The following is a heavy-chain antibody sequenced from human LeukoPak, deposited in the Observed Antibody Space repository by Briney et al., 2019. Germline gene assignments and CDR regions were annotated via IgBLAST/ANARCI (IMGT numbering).Heavy chain of an antibody. V-gene: IGHV1-2*02. J-gene: IGHJ4*02. CDR2: INPNSGGT. CDR1: GSTFTGYY. Sequence: ASVKVSCKASGSTFTGYYMHWVRQAPGRGLEWMGWINPNSGGTNYAQKFQGRVTMTRDTFISTAYMELSSLRSDDTAVYYCASPDYINYGSGTYCLSYWGQGTLVPVSS. CDR3: ASPDYINYGSGTYCLSY. D-gene: IGHD3-10*01.